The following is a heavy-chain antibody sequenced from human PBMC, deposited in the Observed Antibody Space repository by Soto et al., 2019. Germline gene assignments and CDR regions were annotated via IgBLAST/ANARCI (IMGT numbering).Heavy chain of an antibody. Sequence: GGSLRLSCAASGFTFSSYAINWVRQAPGKGLECVSYISSSSSTIYYADSVKGRFTISRDNSKNSLYLQMNSLRDEDTAVYYCEPPTAIDKIKDDFDVWGQGTMVTVSS. CDR3: EPPTAIDKIKDDFDV. J-gene: IGHJ3*01. D-gene: IGHD5-18*01. CDR1: GFTFSSYA. CDR2: ISSSSSTI. V-gene: IGHV3-48*02.